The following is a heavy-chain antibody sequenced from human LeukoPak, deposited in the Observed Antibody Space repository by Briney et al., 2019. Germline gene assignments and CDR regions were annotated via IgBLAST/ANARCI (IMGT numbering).Heavy chain of an antibody. CDR1: GFTFSSYG. CDR2: IRYDGSNK. D-gene: IGHD3-22*01. CDR3: AKDIIVDSSGYYTPLDAFDI. J-gene: IGHJ3*02. V-gene: IGHV3-30*02. Sequence: GGSLRLSCAASGFTFSSYGMHWVRQAPGKGLEWVAFIRYDGSNKYYADSVKGRFTISRDNSKNTLYLQMNSVRAEDTAVYYCAKDIIVDSSGYYTPLDAFDIWGQGTMVTVSS.